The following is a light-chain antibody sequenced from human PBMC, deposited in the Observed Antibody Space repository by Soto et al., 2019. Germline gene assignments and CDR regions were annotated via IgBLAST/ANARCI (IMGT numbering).Light chain of an antibody. CDR2: EGS. CDR3: CSYAGRSTWV. J-gene: IGLJ3*02. Sequence: QSVLTQPASVSGSPGQSITISCTGTSSDVGSYNLVSWHQQHPGKAPKLMIYEGSKRPSGVSNRFSGSKSSNTASLTTSGLQAEDEADYYCCSYAGRSTWVFGGGTKLTVL. V-gene: IGLV2-23*01. CDR1: SSDVGSYNL.